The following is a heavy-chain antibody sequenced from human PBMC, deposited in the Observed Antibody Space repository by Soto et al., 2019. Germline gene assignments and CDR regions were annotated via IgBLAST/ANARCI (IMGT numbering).Heavy chain of an antibody. CDR3: ARGGLSDYDAFDI. D-gene: IGHD4-17*01. CDR2: INHSGST. CDR1: GGSFSGYY. J-gene: IGHJ3*02. V-gene: IGHV4-34*01. Sequence: LSLTCAVYGGSFSGYYWSWIRQPPGKGLEWIGEINHSGSTNYNPSLKSRVTISVDTSKNQFSLKLSSVTAADTAVYYCARGGLSDYDAFDIWGQGTMVTVSS.